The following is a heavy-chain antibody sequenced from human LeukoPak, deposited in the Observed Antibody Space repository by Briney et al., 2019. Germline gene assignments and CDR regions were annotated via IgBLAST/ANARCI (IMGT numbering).Heavy chain of an antibody. CDR3: SLYDFWSGHDYDMDV. D-gene: IGHD3-3*01. V-gene: IGHV3-15*01. Sequence: GGSLRLSCAASGFTFSNAWTRWVRQAPGKGLEWVGSIKSKTNGGTTAYAGPVKGRFTISRDDSKNTLYLQMNSLKTEDTAVYYCSLYDFWSGHDYDMDVWGQGTTVSVSS. J-gene: IGHJ6*02. CDR1: GFTFSNAW. CDR2: IKSKTNGGTT.